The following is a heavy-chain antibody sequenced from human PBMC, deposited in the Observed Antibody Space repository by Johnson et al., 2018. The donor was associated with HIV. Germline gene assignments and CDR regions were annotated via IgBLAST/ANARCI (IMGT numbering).Heavy chain of an antibody. CDR1: GFTFDDYG. Sequence: VQLVESGGGVVRPGGSLRLSCAASGFTFDDYGMRWVRQVPGKGLEWVSGISWNGGSTGYADSVKVRFTISRDNFKNTLSLQMNSLRAEDTAVYYCARGRTVVSVFDIWGQGTMVTVSS. J-gene: IGHJ3*02. V-gene: IGHV3-20*04. CDR3: ARGRTVVSVFDI. CDR2: ISWNGGST. D-gene: IGHD3-3*01.